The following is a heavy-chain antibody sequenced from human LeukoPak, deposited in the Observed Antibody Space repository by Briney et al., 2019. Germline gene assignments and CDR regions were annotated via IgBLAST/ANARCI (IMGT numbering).Heavy chain of an antibody. Sequence: GSLRLSCAASGFTFSSYSMNWVRQAPGKGLEWVSYISSSSSTMNYADSVKGRFTISRDNAKNSLYLQMNSLRAEDTAVYYCARDPDVDIVATIPLWGQGTLVTVSS. V-gene: IGHV3-48*01. CDR3: ARDPDVDIVATIPL. J-gene: IGHJ4*02. CDR2: ISSSSSTM. CDR1: GFTFSSYS. D-gene: IGHD5-12*01.